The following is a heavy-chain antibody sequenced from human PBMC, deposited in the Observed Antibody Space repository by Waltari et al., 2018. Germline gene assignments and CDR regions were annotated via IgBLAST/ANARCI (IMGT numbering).Heavy chain of an antibody. V-gene: IGHV4-39*01. Sequence: QLQLQESGPGLAKPSATLCLTCTVPGASIRSSSSYWGWIRSSPGKGLEWIGSIYYSGSTYYNPTLKSRVTISGDTSKNQFSLKLSSVTAADTAVYYCARHWKKSGYRFDPWGQGTLVTVSS. J-gene: IGHJ5*02. D-gene: IGHD5-12*01. CDR1: GASIRSSSSY. CDR3: ARHWKKSGYRFDP. CDR2: IYYSGST.